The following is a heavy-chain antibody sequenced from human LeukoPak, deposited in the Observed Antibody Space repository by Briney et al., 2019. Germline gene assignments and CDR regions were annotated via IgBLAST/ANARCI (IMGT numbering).Heavy chain of an antibody. CDR1: GFTFRSYG. D-gene: IGHD2-21*02. CDR3: ATVRGCGGDCYYIDY. Sequence: RPGGSLRLSCAASGFTFRSYGMHWVRQAPGKGLEWVAIIWYGGSNKYYADSVKGRITISRDNSKNTLYLQMNSLRAEDTAVYYCATVRGCGGDCYYIDYWGQGTLVTVSS. V-gene: IGHV3-33*01. CDR2: IWYGGSNK. J-gene: IGHJ4*02.